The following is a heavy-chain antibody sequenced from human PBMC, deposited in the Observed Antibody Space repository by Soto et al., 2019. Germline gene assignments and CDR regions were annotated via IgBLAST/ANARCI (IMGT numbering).Heavy chain of an antibody. CDR3: ARVKDIRIRIFAGVINGPLNM. J-gene: IGHJ3*02. D-gene: IGHD3-3*01. CDR2: IYCSRST. Sequence: SETLSLTCTASGGTFSSYNWIWIRQPPGKGLEWIGYIYCSRSTNYNPSLQSRVTISVDTSKNQFSLKLSSVTAADTAVYYCARVKDIRIRIFAGVINGPLNMWGRGTIVT. V-gene: IGHV4-59*01. CDR1: GGTFSSYN.